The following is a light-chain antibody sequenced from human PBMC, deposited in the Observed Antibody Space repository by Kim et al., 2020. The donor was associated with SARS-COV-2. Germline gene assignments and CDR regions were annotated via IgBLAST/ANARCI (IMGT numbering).Light chain of an antibody. CDR3: CSFATGRTLV. J-gene: IGLJ1*01. CDR1: SSDIGAYDL. CDR2: EVT. Sequence: GQSITISCAGTSSDIGAYDLVSWYQQHPGEVPKLIIYEVTKRPSGISRRFSASKSGNTASLTISGLQSEDEADYYCCSFATGRTLVFGTGTQLTVL. V-gene: IGLV2-23*02.